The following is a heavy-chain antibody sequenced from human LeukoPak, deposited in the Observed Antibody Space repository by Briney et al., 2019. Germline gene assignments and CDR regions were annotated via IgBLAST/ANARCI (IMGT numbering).Heavy chain of an antibody. CDR1: GFTFSSSA. CDR3: AKDIQCTY. CDR2: ISGSGGNT. V-gene: IGHV3-23*01. Sequence: PGGSLRLSCAASGFTFSSSAMTWVCQAPGKGLEWVSLISGSGGNTYYADSVKGRFTISRDNSKNTLYLQMNSLRAEDTAVYHCAKDIQCTYWGQGTLVTVSS. J-gene: IGHJ4*02. D-gene: IGHD2-21*01.